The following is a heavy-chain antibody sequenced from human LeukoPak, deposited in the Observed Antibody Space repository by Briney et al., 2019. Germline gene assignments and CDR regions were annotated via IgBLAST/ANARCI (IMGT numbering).Heavy chain of an antibody. V-gene: IGHV3-15*01. J-gene: IGHJ3*01. D-gene: IGHD3-9*01. CDR3: TAVGLYDILTGHYHDSFDR. CDR1: GLPYSNAR. Sequence: GESLTLSCAASGLPYSNARMSWVRQAPWKGLAWVGRIKGKIGGGTTDKVPPVPSRFTISRDDSKNTLYLQMNSLKTEDTAVYYGTAVGLYDILTGHYHDSFDRWGQGTMVTVSS. CDR2: IKGKIGGGTT.